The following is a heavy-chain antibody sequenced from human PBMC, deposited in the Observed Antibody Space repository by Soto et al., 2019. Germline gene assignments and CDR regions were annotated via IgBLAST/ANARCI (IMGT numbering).Heavy chain of an antibody. J-gene: IGHJ5*02. CDR3: ARDGPPTTDSRVPARTYNWFDP. V-gene: IGHV1-18*01. Sequence: QVQLVQSGAEVKKPGASVKVSCKASGYTFTSYGISWVRQAPGQGLEWMGWISAYNGNTNYAQKLQGRVTMTPDTSTRTAYKELRSLRSDDTAVYYCARDGPPTTDSRVPARTYNWFDPWGQATLVTFSA. CDR1: GYTFTSYG. D-gene: IGHD2-2*01. CDR2: ISAYNGNT.